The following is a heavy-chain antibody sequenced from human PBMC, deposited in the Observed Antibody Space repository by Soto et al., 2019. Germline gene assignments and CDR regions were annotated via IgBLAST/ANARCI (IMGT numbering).Heavy chain of an antibody. CDR2: INPNSGGT. V-gene: IGHV1-2*04. CDR1: GYTFTGYY. D-gene: IGHD5-18*01. Sequence: ASVKVSCKSSGYTFTGYYMHCVQQAPGQGLEWMGWINPNSGGTNYAQKFQGWVTMTRDTSISTAYMELSRLRSDDTAVYYCARARVDTAMVWSSFDYWGQGTLVTVSS. CDR3: ARARVDTAMVWSSFDY. J-gene: IGHJ4*02.